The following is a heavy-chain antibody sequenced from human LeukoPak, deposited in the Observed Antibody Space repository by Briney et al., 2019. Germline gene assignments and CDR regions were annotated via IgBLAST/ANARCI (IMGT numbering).Heavy chain of an antibody. CDR1: GGSISSGSYY. D-gene: IGHD2-15*01. CDR2: IYTSGST. J-gene: IGHJ4*02. Sequence: SQTLSLTCTVSGGSISSGSYYWSWIRQPAGKGLELIGRIYTSGSTNYNPSLKSRVTMSVDTSKNQFSLKLSSVTAADTAVYYCARDGGPGYCSGGSCYPNSLLYYFDYWGQGTLVTVSS. CDR3: ARDGGPGYCSGGSCYPNSLLYYFDY. V-gene: IGHV4-61*02.